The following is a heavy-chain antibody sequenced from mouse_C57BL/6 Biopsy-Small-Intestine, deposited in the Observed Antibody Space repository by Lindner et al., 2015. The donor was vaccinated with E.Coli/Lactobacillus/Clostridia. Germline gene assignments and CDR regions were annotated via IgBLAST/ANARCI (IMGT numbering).Heavy chain of an antibody. V-gene: IGHV3-3*01. J-gene: IGHJ1*03. CDR3: ARDYYYGSYWYFDV. CDR2: TFYSGIT. D-gene: IGHD1-1*01. CDR1: GFSINSDCY. Sequence: QLQESGPSLVRPSQTLSLTCTVTGFSINSDCYWIWTRQFPGNKLEYIGYTFYSGITYYNPSLESRTYITRDTSKNQFSLKLSSVTTEDTATYYCARDYYYGSYWYFDVWGTGTTVTVSS.